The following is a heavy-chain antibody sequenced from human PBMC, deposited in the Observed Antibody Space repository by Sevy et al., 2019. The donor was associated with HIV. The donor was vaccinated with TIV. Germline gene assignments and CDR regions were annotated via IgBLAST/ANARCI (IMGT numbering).Heavy chain of an antibody. CDR1: GDTIRNYG. CDR3: AGSDSGTYYTLDY. CDR2: VIPIFGTP. D-gene: IGHD3-10*01. J-gene: IGHJ4*02. V-gene: IGHV1-69*13. Sequence: ASVKVSCKVSGDTIRNYGINWVRQAPGQGLEWMGRVIPIFGTPEYAQKFQGRVTITADEFTSAAYMELSSLRSEDTAVYYCAGSDSGTYYTLDYWGQGTLVTVSS.